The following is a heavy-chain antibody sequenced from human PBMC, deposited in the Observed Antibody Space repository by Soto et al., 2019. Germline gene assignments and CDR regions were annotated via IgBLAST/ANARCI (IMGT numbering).Heavy chain of an antibody. CDR1: GGSISSYY. J-gene: IGHJ5*02. Sequence: PSETLSLTCTVSGGSISSYYWSWIRQPPGKGLEWIGYIHYSGSTNYNPSLKSRVTISLDTSKNQFSLKLTSVTAADTAVYYCARVKRSSWYYWFDPWGQGTLVTVSS. D-gene: IGHD6-13*01. CDR3: ARVKRSSWYYWFDP. CDR2: IHYSGST. V-gene: IGHV4-59*12.